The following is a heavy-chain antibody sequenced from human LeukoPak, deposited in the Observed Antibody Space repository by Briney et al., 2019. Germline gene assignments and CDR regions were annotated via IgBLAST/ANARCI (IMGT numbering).Heavy chain of an antibody. CDR1: RGSLSSYY. Sequence: SETLSLTCTISRGSLSSYYWSWIRQSPGKGPEWIGYIYYSGGTNYNPSLESRVTISVDMSTNQFSLKARSVTAADTAVYYCARRRFSYGDNDAFDIWGQGTMVTVSS. CDR2: IYYSGGT. D-gene: IGHD5-18*01. V-gene: IGHV4-59*08. CDR3: ARRRFSYGDNDAFDI. J-gene: IGHJ3*02.